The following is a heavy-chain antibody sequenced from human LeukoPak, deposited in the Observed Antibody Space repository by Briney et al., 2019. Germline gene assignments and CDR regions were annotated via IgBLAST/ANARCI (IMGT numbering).Heavy chain of an antibody. Sequence: SETLSLTCTVSGGSISSYYWSWTRQPPGRGLEWIGYIYYSGSTNYNPSLKSRVTISVDTSKNQFSLKLSSVIAADTAVYYCASTFSSSSSPTWFDPWGQGTLVTVS. CDR1: GGSISSYY. CDR3: ASTFSSSSSPTWFDP. CDR2: IYYSGST. V-gene: IGHV4-59*01. D-gene: IGHD6-6*01. J-gene: IGHJ5*02.